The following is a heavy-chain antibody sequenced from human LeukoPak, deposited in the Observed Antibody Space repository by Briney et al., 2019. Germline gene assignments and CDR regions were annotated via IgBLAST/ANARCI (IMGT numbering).Heavy chain of an antibody. Sequence: PGGSLRLSCAASGFTFSNYAMHWVRQAPGKGLEWVSYISSSGSTIYYADSVKGRFTISRDNAKNSLYLQINSLRAEDTAVYYCARGIAAAGTGFDYWGQGTLVTVSS. CDR1: GFTFSNYA. J-gene: IGHJ4*02. D-gene: IGHD6-13*01. CDR2: ISSSGSTI. CDR3: ARGIAAAGTGFDY. V-gene: IGHV3-48*03.